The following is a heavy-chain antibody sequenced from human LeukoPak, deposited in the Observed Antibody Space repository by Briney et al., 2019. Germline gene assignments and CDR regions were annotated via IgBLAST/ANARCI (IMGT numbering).Heavy chain of an antibody. D-gene: IGHD2-21*02. CDR2: IWNDGSNK. CDR1: GFTFSSYG. V-gene: IGHV3-33*01. CDR3: ARDARRRVTLDY. J-gene: IGHJ4*02. Sequence: GGSLRLSCAASGFTFSSYGIHWVRQAPGKGLEWVAVIWNDGSNKNYADSVKGRFTISRDTSKNTVFLEMNSLRADDTAVYYCARDARRRVTLDYWGPGTLVTVSS.